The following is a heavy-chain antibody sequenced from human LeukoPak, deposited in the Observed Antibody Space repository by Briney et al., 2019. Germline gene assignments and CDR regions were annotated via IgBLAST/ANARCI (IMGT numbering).Heavy chain of an antibody. CDR1: GFTFSSYS. D-gene: IGHD3-22*01. CDR2: ISSSSSYI. Sequence: GGSLRLSCAASGFTFSSYSMNWVRQAPGKGLEWVSSISSSSSYIYYADSVKGRFTTSRDNAKNSLYLQMNSLRAEDTAVYYCARDSGYYDSSGYPSHHFDYWGQGTLVTVSS. V-gene: IGHV3-21*01. CDR3: ARDSGYYDSSGYPSHHFDY. J-gene: IGHJ4*02.